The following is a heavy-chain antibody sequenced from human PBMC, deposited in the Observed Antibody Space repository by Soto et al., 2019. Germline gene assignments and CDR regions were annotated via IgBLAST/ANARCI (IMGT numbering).Heavy chain of an antibody. V-gene: IGHV4-59*12. CDR1: DDSITGSY. CDR3: ARLSPLILAGTAYYHSMDV. CDR2: THYSGST. Sequence: PSETLSLTCTVSDDSITGSYWSWIRRPPGKGLEWIGYTHYSGSTNYNPSLMSRLTMSVDMSKNQFSLNLRSVTAADTAVYYCARLSPLILAGTAYYHSMDVWGQGAPVTVSS. D-gene: IGHD6-19*01. J-gene: IGHJ6*02.